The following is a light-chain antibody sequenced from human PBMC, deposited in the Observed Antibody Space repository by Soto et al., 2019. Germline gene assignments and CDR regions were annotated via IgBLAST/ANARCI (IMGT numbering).Light chain of an antibody. Sequence: EIVLTQSPGTLSLSPGERVTLSCRASQSVTNNNLAWFQQKPGQAPRLLIHAASTRAVGIPVRFSGGGSGTDFTLAINRLEPEDFAVYYCQQYDNSPPRWTFGQGTKVDIK. CDR1: QSVTNNN. CDR3: QQYDNSPPRWT. V-gene: IGKV3-20*01. CDR2: AAS. J-gene: IGKJ1*01.